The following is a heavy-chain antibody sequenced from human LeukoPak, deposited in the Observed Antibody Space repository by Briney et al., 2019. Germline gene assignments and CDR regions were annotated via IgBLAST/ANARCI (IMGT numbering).Heavy chain of an antibody. CDR3: AREGGFYRPLDY. CDR1: GGSVINTNW. J-gene: IGHJ4*02. CDR2: VHLDGRT. D-gene: IGHD3-3*01. V-gene: IGHV4-4*02. Sequence: ETLSLTCGVSGGSVINTNWWTWVRQPPGKGLEWIGEVHLDGRTNYNPSLESRLTMSVDVSENQVSLKLTSVTAADTAVYYCAREGGFYRPLDYSGQGTLVTVSS.